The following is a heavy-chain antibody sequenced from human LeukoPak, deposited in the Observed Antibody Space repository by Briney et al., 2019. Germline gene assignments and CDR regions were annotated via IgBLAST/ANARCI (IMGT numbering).Heavy chain of an antibody. V-gene: IGHV4-59*08. D-gene: IGHD3-9*01. CDR1: SGSISGYY. CDR2: IYSSGST. J-gene: IGHJ5*02. CDR3: ARRNFYILTVNWFDP. Sequence: SETLSLTCTVSSGSISGYYWSWIRQPPGKGLEWIGYIYSSGSTNYNPSLKSRVTISVDTSKNQFSLKLSSVTAADTAVYYCARRNFYILTVNWFDPWGQGTLVTVSS.